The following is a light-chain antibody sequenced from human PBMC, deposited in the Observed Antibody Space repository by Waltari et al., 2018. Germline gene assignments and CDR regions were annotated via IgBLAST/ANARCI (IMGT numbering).Light chain of an antibody. CDR3: CSYAGSGTYV. Sequence: QSALTQPASVSGTPGQSLTISCTGTNSDVGNYNLFSWYQHHPGEAPKLMICEVIKRPAGVSNRFSGSKSGNTASLTISGLQAEDEADYDCCSYAGSGTYVFGTGTKVTVL. V-gene: IGLV2-23*02. J-gene: IGLJ1*01. CDR2: EVI. CDR1: NSDVGNYNL.